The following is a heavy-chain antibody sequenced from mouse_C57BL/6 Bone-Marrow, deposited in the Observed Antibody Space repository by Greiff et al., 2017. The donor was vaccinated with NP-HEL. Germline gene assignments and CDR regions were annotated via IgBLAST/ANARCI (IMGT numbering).Heavy chain of an antibody. J-gene: IGHJ3*01. Sequence: EVKLMESGGDLVKPGGSLKLSCAASGFTFSSYGMSWVRQTPDKRLEWVATISSGGSYTYYPDSVKGRFTISRDNAKNTLYLQMSSLKSEDTAMYYCAIPLYDGYYAWFAYWGQGTLVTVSA. V-gene: IGHV5-6*01. CDR1: GFTFSSYG. D-gene: IGHD2-3*01. CDR2: ISSGGSYT. CDR3: AIPLYDGYYAWFAY.